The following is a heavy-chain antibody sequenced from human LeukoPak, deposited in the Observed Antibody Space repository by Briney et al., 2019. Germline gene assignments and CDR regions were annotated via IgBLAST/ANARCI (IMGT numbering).Heavy chain of an antibody. CDR2: IRNQPSSYTT. J-gene: IGHJ4*02. V-gene: IGHV3-72*01. D-gene: IGHD3-10*01. CDR3: GDLGSAGTDH. Sequence: PGGSLRLSCAASGFTFSDHYMDWVRQAPGQGLEWVGLIRNQPSSYTTVYAASVKGRFTISRDDSKNSVYLQMDSLKTEDTAVYYCGDLGSAGTDHWGQGTLVTVSS. CDR1: GFTFSDHY.